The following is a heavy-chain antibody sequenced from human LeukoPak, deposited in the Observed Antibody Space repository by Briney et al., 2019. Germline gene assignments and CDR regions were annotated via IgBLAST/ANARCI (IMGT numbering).Heavy chain of an antibody. J-gene: IGHJ4*02. Sequence: PGGSLRLSCAASGFTFHHYAIHWVRQVPGKGLEWVSGISWNSAYIGYADSVKGRFTISRDNAKNSVYLQMNSLRAEDTALCYCAKDKAPLYSGYDWDLDFWGQGTMVTVSS. CDR2: ISWNSAYI. CDR1: GFTFHHYA. CDR3: AKDKAPLYSGYDWDLDF. V-gene: IGHV3-9*01. D-gene: IGHD5-12*01.